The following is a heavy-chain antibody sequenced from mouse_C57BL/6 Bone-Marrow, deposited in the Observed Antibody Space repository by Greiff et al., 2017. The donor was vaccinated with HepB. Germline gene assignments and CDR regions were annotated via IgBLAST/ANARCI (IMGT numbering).Heavy chain of an antibody. CDR1: GYTFTSYW. CDR2: IYPGSGST. CDR3: ARGRLYYGNSWFAY. Sequence: QVQLQQPGAELVKPGASVQMSCKASGYTFTSYWITWVKQRPGQGLEWIGDIYPGSGSTNYNEKFKSKATLTVDTSSSTAYMQLSSLTSEDSAVYYCARGRLYYGNSWFAYWGQGTLVTVSA. J-gene: IGHJ3*01. D-gene: IGHD2-1*01. V-gene: IGHV1-55*01.